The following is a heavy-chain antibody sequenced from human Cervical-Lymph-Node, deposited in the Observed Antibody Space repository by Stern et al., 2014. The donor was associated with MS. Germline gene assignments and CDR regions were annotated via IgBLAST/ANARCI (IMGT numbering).Heavy chain of an antibody. J-gene: IGHJ3*02. CDR1: GFIFSNSA. CDR2: ITFDGSSR. V-gene: IGHV3-30*04. CDR3: ASGTSNEFGPFDM. D-gene: IGHD3-16*01. Sequence: QDQLVQSGGGAVQPGRSLRLSCAASGFIFSNSAMHWVRQAPGKGLEWVSTITFDGSSRYYTDSVKGRFTISRVNSENTLSLQLNTPRPDDTAVYYCASGTSNEFGPFDMWGQGAMVTVSS.